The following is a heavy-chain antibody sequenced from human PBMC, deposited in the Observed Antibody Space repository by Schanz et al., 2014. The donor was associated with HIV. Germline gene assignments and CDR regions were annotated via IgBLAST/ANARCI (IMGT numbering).Heavy chain of an antibody. J-gene: IGHJ6*02. CDR1: GGTSSIYA. D-gene: IGHD2-15*01. CDR2: IIPLFGTS. V-gene: IGHV1-69*01. CDR3: ARTHYSVVSSRAMDV. Sequence: QVQLVQSGAEVKKPGSSVKVACKASGGTSSIYAISWVRQAPGQGLEWMGGIIPLFGTSNYAQKFQGRATITADESTSTAYMELSSLRSEDTAVYYCARTHYSVVSSRAMDVWGQGTTVTVSS.